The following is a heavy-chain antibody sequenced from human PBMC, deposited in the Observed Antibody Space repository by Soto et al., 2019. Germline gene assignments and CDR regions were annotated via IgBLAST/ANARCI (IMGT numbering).Heavy chain of an antibody. Sequence: SETLSLTCTVSGGSISSYYWSWIRQPPGKGLEWIGYIYYSGTTNYNPSLKSRVTMSADTSKNQFSLKLNSVTAADTAVYYCARMNYYDTSGYPFDYWGQGMMVTAPQ. CDR2: IYYSGTT. CDR3: ARMNYYDTSGYPFDY. V-gene: IGHV4-59*01. CDR1: GGSISSYY. J-gene: IGHJ4*02. D-gene: IGHD3-22*01.